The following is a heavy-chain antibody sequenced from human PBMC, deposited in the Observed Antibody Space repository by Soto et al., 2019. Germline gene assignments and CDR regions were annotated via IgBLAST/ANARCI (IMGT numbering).Heavy chain of an antibody. CDR3: ASRYYGDYPDYYYSMDV. J-gene: IGHJ6*02. CDR2: ISGSGYTT. D-gene: IGHD4-17*01. CDR1: GFTFSSNA. Sequence: EVQLLESGGGLVQPGGSLRLSCAASGFTFSSNAMSWVRQAPGKWLECVSAISGSGYTTYYADSVKGRFTISRDNTKKTLYLQMNSLRAEDTAVYYCASRYYGDYPDYYYSMDVWGQGTTVTVSS. V-gene: IGHV3-23*01.